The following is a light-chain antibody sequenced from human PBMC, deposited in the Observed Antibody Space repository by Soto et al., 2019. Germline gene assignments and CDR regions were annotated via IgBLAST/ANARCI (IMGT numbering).Light chain of an antibody. CDR2: SNN. J-gene: IGLJ1*01. Sequence: QSVLTQPPSASGTPGQRVTSSCSGSSSNIGTKTVNWYQQLPGTAPKLLIYSNNQRPSGVPDRFSISKSGASASLAISGLPSEDEADYYCAAWDDILNGYLFGTGTKLTVL. CDR3: AAWDDILNGYL. CDR1: SSNIGTKT. V-gene: IGLV1-44*01.